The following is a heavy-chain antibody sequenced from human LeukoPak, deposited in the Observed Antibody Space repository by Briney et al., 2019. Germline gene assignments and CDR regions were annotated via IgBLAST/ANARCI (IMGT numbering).Heavy chain of an antibody. CDR3: ARGHGYCSSTSCSDAFDI. V-gene: IGHV3-48*01. CDR2: ISSSSSTI. J-gene: IGHJ3*02. Sequence: GGSLRLSCAASGFTFSSYSMNWVRQAPGKGLEWVSYISSSSSTIYYADSVKGRFTISRDNAKNSLYLQMNSLRAEDTAVYYCARGHGYCSSTSCSDAFDIWGQGTMVTVSS. D-gene: IGHD2-2*03. CDR1: GFTFSSYS.